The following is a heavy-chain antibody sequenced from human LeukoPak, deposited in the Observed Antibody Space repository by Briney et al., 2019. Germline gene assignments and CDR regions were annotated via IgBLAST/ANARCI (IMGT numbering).Heavy chain of an antibody. Sequence: ASVKVSCKGSGYTFTSYDINWVRQATGQGLEWMGWMNPNSGNTAYAQKFQGRVTITRNTSISKAYMELSSLRSEDTAVYYCARGLRIIAAAGRVGQYWFDPWGQGTLVTVSS. CDR1: GYTFTSYD. D-gene: IGHD6-13*01. CDR3: ARGLRIIAAAGRVGQYWFDP. CDR2: MNPNSGNT. V-gene: IGHV1-8*03. J-gene: IGHJ5*02.